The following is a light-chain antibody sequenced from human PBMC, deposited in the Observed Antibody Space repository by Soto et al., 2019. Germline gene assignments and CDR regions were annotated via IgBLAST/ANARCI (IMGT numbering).Light chain of an antibody. CDR1: SSDVGGYNA. J-gene: IGLJ1*01. CDR2: DVS. CDR3: SSYTRSGVYV. Sequence: QSALTQPASVSGSPGQSITISCTGTSSDVGGYNAVSWYQQHPGRAPKLMIYDVSNRPSGISNRFSGSKSGSTASLTISRLQAEDDADYYCSSYTRSGVYVFGAGTKLTVL. V-gene: IGLV2-14*01.